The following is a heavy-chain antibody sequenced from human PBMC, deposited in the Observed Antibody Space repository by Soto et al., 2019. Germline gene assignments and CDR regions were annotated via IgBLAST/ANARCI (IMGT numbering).Heavy chain of an antibody. CDR1: GFTFSSDA. Sequence: GGSLRLSCAASGFTFSSDAMSWVRQAPGEGLEWVSAISGSGGSTYYADSVKGRFTISRDNSKNTLYLQMNSLRAEDTAVYYCANAVGITSGYYPTTYYFDYWGQGTLVTVSS. CDR2: ISGSGGST. J-gene: IGHJ4*02. CDR3: ANAVGITSGYYPTTYYFDY. V-gene: IGHV3-23*01. D-gene: IGHD3-3*01.